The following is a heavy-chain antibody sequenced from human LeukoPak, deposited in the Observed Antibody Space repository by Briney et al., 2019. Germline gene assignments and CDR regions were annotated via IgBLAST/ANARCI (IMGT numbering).Heavy chain of an antibody. J-gene: IGHJ3*02. CDR1: GFTVSSNY. CDR3: ARDDPVGGWAFDI. CDR2: IYSGGST. V-gene: IGHV3-53*01. D-gene: IGHD6-19*01. Sequence: GGSLRLSCAASGFTVSSNYMSWVRQAPGKGLEWVSVIYSGGSTYYADSVKGRFTISRDNSKNTLYLQMSSLRAEDTAVYYCARDDPVGGWAFDIWGQGTRVTVSS.